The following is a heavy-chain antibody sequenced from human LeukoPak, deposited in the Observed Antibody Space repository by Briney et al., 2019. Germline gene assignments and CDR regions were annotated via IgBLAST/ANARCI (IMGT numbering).Heavy chain of an antibody. D-gene: IGHD6-13*01. CDR2: IIPIFGTA. Sequence: SVKVSCKASGGTFSSYAISWVRQAPGQGLEWMGGIIPIFGTANYAQKFQGRVTITADESTSTAYMELSSLRSEDTAVYYCATTAATAGMNWFDPWGQGTLVTVSS. CDR1: GGTFSSYA. J-gene: IGHJ5*02. CDR3: ATTAATAGMNWFDP. V-gene: IGHV1-69*13.